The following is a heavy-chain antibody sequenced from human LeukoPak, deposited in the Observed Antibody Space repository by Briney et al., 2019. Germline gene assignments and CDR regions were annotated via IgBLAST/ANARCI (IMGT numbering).Heavy chain of an antibody. J-gene: IGHJ4*02. V-gene: IGHV3-23*01. CDR1: GFTFSTYA. D-gene: IGHD5-18*01. CDR3: AKVRRGHSYPGDFDN. CDR2: ISGSGRST. Sequence: PGGSLRLSCTASGFTFSTYAMSWVRQAPGEGLEWVSGISGSGRSTYYADSVKGRFTISRDNSKNTLYVQLKSLRAEDTAVYYCAKVRRGHSYPGDFDNWGQGTLVTVSS.